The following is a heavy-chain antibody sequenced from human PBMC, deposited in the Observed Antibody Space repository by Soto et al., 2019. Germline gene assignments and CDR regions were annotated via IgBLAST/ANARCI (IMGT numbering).Heavy chain of an antibody. CDR1: GGTFSSYA. D-gene: IGHD2-2*01. Sequence: GASVKVSCKASGGTFSSYAISWVRQAPGQGLEWMGGIIPIFGTANYAQKFQGRVTITADESTSTAYMELSSLRSEDTAVYYCATVCSTSCQKPRKFVNWFDTWGQGTLVTVSS. V-gene: IGHV1-69*13. J-gene: IGHJ5*02. CDR3: ATVCSTSCQKPRKFVNWFDT. CDR2: IIPIFGTA.